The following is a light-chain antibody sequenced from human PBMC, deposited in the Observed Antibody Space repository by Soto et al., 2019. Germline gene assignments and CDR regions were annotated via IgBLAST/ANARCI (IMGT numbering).Light chain of an antibody. Sequence: DIQMTQSPSSLSASVGDRVTITCRASQSISSYLNWYQQKPGKAPKLLIYAASSLQSGVPSRFSGSGSGTDFTLTISSLQPEDFATYYCQQSYSTTITFGQGTRLDIK. CDR3: QQSYSTTIT. CDR1: QSISSY. J-gene: IGKJ5*01. CDR2: AAS. V-gene: IGKV1-39*01.